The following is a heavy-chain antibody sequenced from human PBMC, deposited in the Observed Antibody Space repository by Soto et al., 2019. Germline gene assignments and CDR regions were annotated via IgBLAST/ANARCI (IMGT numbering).Heavy chain of an antibody. D-gene: IGHD2-21*01. CDR1: GYTFTSYG. Sequence: ASVKVSCQASGYTFTSYGISWVRQAPGQGLEWMGWISAYNGNTNYAQELQGRVTMTTDTSTSTAYMELRSLSSDDTAVYYCARYFCGGDCYPDYWGLGTLVTVSS. CDR2: ISAYNGNT. J-gene: IGHJ4*02. V-gene: IGHV1-18*01. CDR3: ARYFCGGDCYPDY.